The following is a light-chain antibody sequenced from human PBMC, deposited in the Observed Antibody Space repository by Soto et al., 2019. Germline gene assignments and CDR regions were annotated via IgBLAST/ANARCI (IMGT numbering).Light chain of an antibody. J-gene: IGLJ2*01. Sequence: QSALTQPPSASGSPGQSVTISCTGTSSDVGGYNYVSWYQQHPGKAPKLMIYEVSKRPSGVHDRFSGSKSGNTASLTVSGLQAEDEADYYCSSYAGSNNPVFGGGTKVTVL. CDR3: SSYAGSNNPV. V-gene: IGLV2-8*01. CDR1: SSDVGGYNY. CDR2: EVS.